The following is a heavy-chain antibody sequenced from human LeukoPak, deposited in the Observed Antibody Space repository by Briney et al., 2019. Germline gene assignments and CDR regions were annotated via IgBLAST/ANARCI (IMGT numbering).Heavy chain of an antibody. D-gene: IGHD5-12*01. CDR3: ARGVRSGYDSRVYYFDY. V-gene: IGHV4-39*01. CDR1: GGSINSSTYY. Sequence: SETLSLTCIISGGSINSSTYYWGWIRQPPGKGLEWIGSIYYSGSTYYNPSLKSRVTISVDTSKNQFSLKLSSVTAADTAVYYCARGVRSGYDSRVYYFDYWGQGTLVTVSS. CDR2: IYYSGST. J-gene: IGHJ4*02.